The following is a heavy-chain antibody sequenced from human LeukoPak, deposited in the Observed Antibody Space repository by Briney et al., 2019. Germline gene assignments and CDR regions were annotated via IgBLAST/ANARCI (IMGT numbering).Heavy chain of an antibody. J-gene: IGHJ5*02. D-gene: IGHD3-10*01. Sequence: GGSLRLSCAASGFTFSSYAMHWVRQAPGKGLEWVAVISYDGSNKYYADSVKGRFTISRDNSKNTLYLQMNSLRAEDTAVYYCARDPIYGSGSYQPYWFDPWGQGTLVTVSS. V-gene: IGHV3-30*04. CDR2: ISYDGSNK. CDR1: GFTFSSYA. CDR3: ARDPIYGSGSYQPYWFDP.